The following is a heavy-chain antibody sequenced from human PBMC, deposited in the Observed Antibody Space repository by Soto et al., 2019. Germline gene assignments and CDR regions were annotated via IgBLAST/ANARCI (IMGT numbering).Heavy chain of an antibody. CDR1: GYTFTSYD. V-gene: IGHV1-8*01. D-gene: IGHD6-6*01. Sequence: ASVKVSCKASGYTFTSYDINWLRQATGQGLEWMGWMNPNSGNTGYAQKFQGRVTMTRNTSISTAYMELSSLRSEDTAVYYCARIPSIAARRRGNWFDPWGQGTLVT. J-gene: IGHJ5*02. CDR2: MNPNSGNT. CDR3: ARIPSIAARRRGNWFDP.